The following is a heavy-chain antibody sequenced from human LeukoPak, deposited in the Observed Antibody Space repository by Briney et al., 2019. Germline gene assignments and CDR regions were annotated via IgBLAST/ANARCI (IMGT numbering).Heavy chain of an antibody. D-gene: IGHD5-18*01. J-gene: IGHJ4*02. CDR1: GGSIGSYY. CDR2: IYYSGST. V-gene: IGHV4-59*01. CDR3: ARVDTGMVYEY. Sequence: PSETLSLTCTVSGGSIGSYYWSWIRQPPGKGLEWIGYIYYSGSTNYNPSLKSRVTISVDTSKNQFSLKLSSVTAADTAVYYCARVDTGMVYEYWGQGTLVTVSS.